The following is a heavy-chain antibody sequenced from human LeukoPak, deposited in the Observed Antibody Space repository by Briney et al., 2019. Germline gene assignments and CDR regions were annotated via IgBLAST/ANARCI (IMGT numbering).Heavy chain of an antibody. CDR1: GYTFTGYY. Sequence: SVKVSCKASGYTFTGYYMHWVRQAPGQGLEWMGGVIPIFGTANYAQKFQGRVTLTADESTSTAYMELSSLRSEDTAVYYCASWWVAARVFDYWGQGTLVTASS. J-gene: IGHJ4*02. V-gene: IGHV1-69*13. CDR3: ASWWVAARVFDY. CDR2: VIPIFGTA. D-gene: IGHD6-6*01.